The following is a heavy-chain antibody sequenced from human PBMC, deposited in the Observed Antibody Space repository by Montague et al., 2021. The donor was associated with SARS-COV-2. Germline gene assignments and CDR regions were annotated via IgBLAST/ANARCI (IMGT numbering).Heavy chain of an antibody. Sequence: SEILSLTCAVHGTSFSGYYWNWIRQPPGKGLEWIGEINHGGSTKYSPSLKNRLTISADTSKNQFSLKLTSVAAADTAVYYCARLRDGVVPSPILGVGPYYSYYYMDVWGRGTTVTVSS. J-gene: IGHJ6*03. V-gene: IGHV4-34*01. D-gene: IGHD3-10*01. CDR2: INHGGST. CDR1: GTSFSGYY. CDR3: ARLRDGVVPSPILGVGPYYSYYYMDV.